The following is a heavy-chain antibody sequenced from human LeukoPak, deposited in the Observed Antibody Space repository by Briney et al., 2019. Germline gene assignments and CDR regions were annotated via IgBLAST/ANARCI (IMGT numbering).Heavy chain of an antibody. J-gene: IGHJ4*02. V-gene: IGHV4-31*03. CDR2: IHYIGNT. D-gene: IGHD3-3*01. Sequence: SETLSLTCTVSGDSIGTSGYYWSWIRQHPGTGLEWIAYIHYIGNTYYNPSLESRVTMSVDMSSNQFSLNVASVTAADTAVYYCARVRDDYFFDYWGQGILVTVSS. CDR3: ARVRDDYFFDY. CDR1: GDSIGTSGYY.